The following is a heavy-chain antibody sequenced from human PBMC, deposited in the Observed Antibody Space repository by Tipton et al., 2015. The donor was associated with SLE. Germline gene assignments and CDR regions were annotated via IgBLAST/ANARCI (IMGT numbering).Heavy chain of an antibody. CDR1: GGSISSYY. CDR2: IYTSGST. J-gene: IGHJ6*02. D-gene: IGHD4-11*01. V-gene: IGHV4-4*07. Sequence: LRLSCTVSGGSISSYYWSWIRQPAGKGLEWIGRIYTSGSTNYNPSLKSRVTMSVDTSKNQFSLKLSSVTAADTAVYYCARDMTTGYYYGMDVWGQGTTVTVSS. CDR3: ARDMTTGYYYGMDV.